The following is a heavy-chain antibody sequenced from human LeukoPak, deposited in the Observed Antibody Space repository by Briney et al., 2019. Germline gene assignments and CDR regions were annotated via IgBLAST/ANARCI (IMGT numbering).Heavy chain of an antibody. Sequence: PGGSLRLSCAASGFTSSSYWMSGVRQAPGKGLDWVANIKQDGSEKYYVDSVKGRFTLSRDNAKNSLYLQMNSLRAEDTAVYYCARDRGSSGWYEFDYWGQGTLVTVSS. CDR2: IKQDGSEK. CDR3: ARDRGSSGWYEFDY. J-gene: IGHJ4*02. D-gene: IGHD6-19*01. CDR1: GFTSSSYW. V-gene: IGHV3-7*01.